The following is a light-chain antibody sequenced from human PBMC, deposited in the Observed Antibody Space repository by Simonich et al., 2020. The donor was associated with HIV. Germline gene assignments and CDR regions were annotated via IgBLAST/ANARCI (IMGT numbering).Light chain of an antibody. CDR1: QSVLYSSNKKNY. CDR3: QQYYDTPYT. Sequence: DIVLTQSPDSLAVSLGERATINCKSSQSVLYSSNKKNYLAGDPQKPGQPPKLLIYWASTRESGVPDRFSGSESGTDFTLTISSLQAEDVAVYYCQQYYDTPYTFGQGTKLEIK. V-gene: IGKV4-1*01. CDR2: WAS. J-gene: IGKJ2*01.